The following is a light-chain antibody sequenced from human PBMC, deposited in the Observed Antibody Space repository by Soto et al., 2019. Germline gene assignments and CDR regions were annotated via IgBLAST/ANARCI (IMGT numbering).Light chain of an antibody. Sequence: QSVLTQPPSVSGSPGQSVTISCTGTSSYVGSYNRVSWYQQPPGTAPKLMIYEVSNRPSGVPDRFSGSKSGNTASLTISGLQPEDEADYYCNSYTSSNTYVFGTGTKSPS. CDR1: SSYVGSYNR. J-gene: IGLJ1*01. CDR2: EVS. V-gene: IGLV2-18*02. CDR3: NSYTSSNTYV.